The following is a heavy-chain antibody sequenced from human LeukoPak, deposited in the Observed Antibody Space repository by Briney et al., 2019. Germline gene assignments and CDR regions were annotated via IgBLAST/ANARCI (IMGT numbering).Heavy chain of an antibody. CDR1: GGSISSYY. CDR3: ARDLERQQLGGLYYCYYYYMDV. Sequence: PSGTLSLTCTVSGGSISSYYWSWIRQPAGKGLEWIGRICTSGSTNYNPCLKSRVTMSVDTSKNQFSLKLSSVTAADTAVYYCARDLERQQLGGLYYCYYYYMDVWGKGTTVTLSS. D-gene: IGHD6-13*01. J-gene: IGHJ6*03. V-gene: IGHV4-4*07. CDR2: ICTSGST.